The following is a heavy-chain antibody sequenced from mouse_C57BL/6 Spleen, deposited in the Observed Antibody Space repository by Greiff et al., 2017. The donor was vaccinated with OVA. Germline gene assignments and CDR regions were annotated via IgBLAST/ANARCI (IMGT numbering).Heavy chain of an antibody. Sequence: QVQLQQPGAELVMPGASVKLSCKASGYTFTSYWMHWVKQRPGQGLEWIGEIDPSDSYTNYNQKFKGKSTLTVDKSSSTAYMQLSSLTSEDSAVYYCAGRYFDVWGTGTTVTVSS. CDR1: GYTFTSYW. J-gene: IGHJ1*03. V-gene: IGHV1-69*01. CDR2: IDPSDSYT. CDR3: AGRYFDV.